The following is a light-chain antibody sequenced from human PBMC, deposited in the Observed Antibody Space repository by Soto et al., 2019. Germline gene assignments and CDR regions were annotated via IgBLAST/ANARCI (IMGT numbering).Light chain of an antibody. CDR2: DVT. V-gene: IGLV2-11*01. CDR1: SSDVCGYNY. CDR3: CSYAGTYTFVV. Sequence: QSALTQPPSVSGSPGQPVTISCTGTSSDVCGYNYVSWYQRHPGKAPKLMIYDVTKRPSGVPDRFSGSKSGTTASLTISGLQAEDEADYYCCSYAGTYTFVVFGGGTKLTVL. J-gene: IGLJ3*02.